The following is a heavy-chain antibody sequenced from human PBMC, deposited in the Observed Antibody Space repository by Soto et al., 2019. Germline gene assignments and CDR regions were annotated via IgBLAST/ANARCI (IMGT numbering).Heavy chain of an antibody. CDR2: FDPEDGET. CDR1: GYTLTELS. D-gene: IGHD3-3*01. V-gene: IGHV1-24*01. CDR3: ATSTIFGVVILPRFDY. J-gene: IGHJ4*02. Sequence: ASVKVSCKVSGYTLTELSMHWVRRAPGKGLEWMGGFDPEDGETIYAQKFQGRVTMTEDTSTDTAYMELSSLRSEDTAVYYCATSTIFGVVILPRFDYWGQGTLVTVSS.